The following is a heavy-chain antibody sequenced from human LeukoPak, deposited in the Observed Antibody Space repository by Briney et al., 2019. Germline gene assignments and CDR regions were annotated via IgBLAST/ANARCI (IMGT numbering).Heavy chain of an antibody. CDR2: IYHSGST. J-gene: IGHJ4*02. CDR3: ARSKAAAGFDY. CDR1: GYSIGSGYY. D-gene: IGHD6-13*01. V-gene: IGHV4-38-2*01. Sequence: SETLSLTRAVSGYSIGSGYYWGWIRQPPGKGLEWIGSIYHSGSTYYNPSLKSRVTISVDTSKNQFSLKLSSVTAADTAVYYCARSKAAAGFDYWGQGTLVTVSS.